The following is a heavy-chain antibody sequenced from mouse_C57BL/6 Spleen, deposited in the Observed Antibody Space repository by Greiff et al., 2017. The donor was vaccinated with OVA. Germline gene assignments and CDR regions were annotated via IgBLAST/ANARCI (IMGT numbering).Heavy chain of an antibody. Sequence: VMLVESGPGILQPSQTLSLTCSFSGFSLSTFGMGVGWIRQPSGKGLEWLAHIWWDDDKYYNPALKSRLTISKDTSKNQVFLKIANVDTADTATYYWARIARNCGSSHCYAMDYWGQGTSVTVSS. D-gene: IGHD1-1*01. CDR1: GFSLSTFGMG. V-gene: IGHV8-8*01. CDR2: IWWDDDK. CDR3: ARIARNCGSSHCYAMDY. J-gene: IGHJ4*01.